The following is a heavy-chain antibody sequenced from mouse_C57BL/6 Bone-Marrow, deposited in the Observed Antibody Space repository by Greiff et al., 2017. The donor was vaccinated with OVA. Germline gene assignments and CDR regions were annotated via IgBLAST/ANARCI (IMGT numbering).Heavy chain of an antibody. Sequence: EVQLQQSGAELVRPGASVKLSCTASGFNIKDDYMHWVKQRPGQGLEWIGWIDPGNGDTEYASKFQGKATITADTSSNTAYLQLSSLTSEDTAVYYCTPSAQATAFDYWGQGTTLTVSS. V-gene: IGHV14-4*01. J-gene: IGHJ2*01. CDR3: TPSAQATAFDY. CDR1: GFNIKDDY. D-gene: IGHD3-2*02. CDR2: IDPGNGDT.